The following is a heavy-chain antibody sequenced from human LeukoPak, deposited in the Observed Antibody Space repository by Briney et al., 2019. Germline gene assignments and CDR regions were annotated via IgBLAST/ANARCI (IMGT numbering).Heavy chain of an antibody. CDR3: ARDWHSSGYYFDY. CDR1: GGSISSSSYY. Sequence: SETLSLTCTVSGGSISSSSYYWGWIRQPPGKGLEWIGSIYYSGSTYYNPSLKGRVTISVDTSKNQFSLKLSSVTAADTAVYYCARDWHSSGYYFDYWGQGTLVTVSS. J-gene: IGHJ4*02. V-gene: IGHV4-39*07. D-gene: IGHD3-22*01. CDR2: IYYSGST.